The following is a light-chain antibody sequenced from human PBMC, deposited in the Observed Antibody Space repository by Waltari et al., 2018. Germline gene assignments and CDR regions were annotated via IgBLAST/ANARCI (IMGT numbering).Light chain of an antibody. CDR3: LLYYSGTRV. CDR1: TGPVTRGHY. Sequence: QAVVTQEPSLTVSPGGTVPPTCGSRTGPVTRGHYPYWFQQEPGQAPRTLLYDTNIKHSWTPARFSGSLLGGKAALTLSGAQPEDEAEYYCLLYYSGTRVFGGGTKLTVL. CDR2: DTN. V-gene: IGLV7-46*01. J-gene: IGLJ2*01.